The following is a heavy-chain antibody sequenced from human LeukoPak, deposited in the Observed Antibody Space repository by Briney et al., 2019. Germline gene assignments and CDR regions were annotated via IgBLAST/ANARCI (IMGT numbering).Heavy chain of an antibody. J-gene: IGHJ4*02. CDR2: INHSGST. Sequence: SETLSLTCAVYGGSFSCYYWSWIRQPPGKGLEWIGEINHSGSTNYNPSLKSRVTISVDTSKNQFALKLSSVTAADTAVYYCAREGVGATRFDYWGQGTLVTVSS. CDR3: AREGVGATRFDY. V-gene: IGHV4-34*01. D-gene: IGHD1-26*01. CDR1: GGSFSCYY.